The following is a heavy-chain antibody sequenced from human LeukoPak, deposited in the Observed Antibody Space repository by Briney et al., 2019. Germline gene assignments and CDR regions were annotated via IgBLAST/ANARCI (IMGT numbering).Heavy chain of an antibody. J-gene: IGHJ4*02. Sequence: SETLSLTCTVSGGSISSYYWSWIRQPAGKGLEWIGRIYTSGSTNYNPSLKSRVTMSVGTSKNQFSPKLSSVTVADTAVYYCAREQEMATTRGFVYWGQGTVVTVSS. V-gene: IGHV4-4*07. CDR3: AREQEMATTRGFVY. CDR1: GGSISSYY. CDR2: IYTSGST. D-gene: IGHD5-24*01.